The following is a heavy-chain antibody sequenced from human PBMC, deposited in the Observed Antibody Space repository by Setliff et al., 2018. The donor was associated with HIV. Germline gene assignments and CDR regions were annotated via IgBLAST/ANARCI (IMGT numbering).Heavy chain of an antibody. CDR1: GYTFNDYF. D-gene: IGHD4-4*01. J-gene: IGHJ4*02. CDR3: ARVTVSGRGLHF. CDR2: INPNSGAT. V-gene: IGHV1-2*02. Sequence: ASVKVSCKSSGYTFNDYFIHWVRQVPGQGLEWMGWINPNSGATNYAQTFQGRVTMTRDTSVSKAYMELSRLRSDDTAVYYCARVTVSGRGLHFWGQGTLVTVSS.